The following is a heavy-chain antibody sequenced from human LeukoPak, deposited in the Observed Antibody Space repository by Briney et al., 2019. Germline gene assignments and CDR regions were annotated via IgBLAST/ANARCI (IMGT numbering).Heavy chain of an antibody. CDR1: GFTFSSYW. CDR3: ARDRGSPDAFDI. CDR2: ISGDGRNI. D-gene: IGHD6-19*01. J-gene: IGHJ3*02. V-gene: IGHV3-74*01. Sequence: GGSLRLSCVASGFTFSSYWMHWVRQDPRKGLVWVSRISGDGRNINYADSVKGRFTISRDNAKNTLYLQMNSLRAEDTAVYYCARDRGSPDAFDIWGQGTTVTVSS.